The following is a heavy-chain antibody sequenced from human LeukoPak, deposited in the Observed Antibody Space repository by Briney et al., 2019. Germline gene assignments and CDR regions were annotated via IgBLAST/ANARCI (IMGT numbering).Heavy chain of an antibody. CDR2: IYTSGST. CDR3: ARVVAVAAPIDY. CDR1: GGSISSYY. J-gene: IGHJ4*02. D-gene: IGHD6-19*01. V-gene: IGHV4-4*07. Sequence: SETLSLTCTVSGGSISSYYWSWIRQPAGKGLEWIGHIYTSGSTNYNPSLKSRVTISVDKSKNQFSLKLSSVTAADTAVYYCARVVAVAAPIDYWGQGTLVTVSS.